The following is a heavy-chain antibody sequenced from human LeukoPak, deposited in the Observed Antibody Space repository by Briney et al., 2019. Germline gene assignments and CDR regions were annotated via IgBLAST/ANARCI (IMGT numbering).Heavy chain of an antibody. Sequence: GGSLRLSCAASGFIFSSYAMHWDRQAPGKGLEWVAVISYDGSNKYYADSVKGRFTISRDNSKNTLYLQMNSLRAEDTAVYYCAGDPPELTGLSDGMDVWGQGTTVTVSS. V-gene: IGHV3-30-3*01. CDR3: AGDPPELTGLSDGMDV. CDR1: GFIFSSYA. CDR2: ISYDGSNK. D-gene: IGHD3-9*01. J-gene: IGHJ6*02.